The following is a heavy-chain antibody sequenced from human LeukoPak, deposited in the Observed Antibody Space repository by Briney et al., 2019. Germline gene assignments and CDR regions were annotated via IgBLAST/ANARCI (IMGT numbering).Heavy chain of an antibody. J-gene: IGHJ4*02. V-gene: IGHV4-4*02. CDR2: IYYSGST. D-gene: IGHD3-22*01. CDR3: ARGTYYYDSSGPFDY. CDR1: AGSISSSNW. Sequence: PSETLSLTCAVSAGSISSSNWWSWIRQPPGKGLEWIGSIYYSGSTYYNPSLKSRVTISVDTSKNQFSLKLSSVTAADTAVYYCARGTYYYDSSGPFDYWGQGTLVTVSS.